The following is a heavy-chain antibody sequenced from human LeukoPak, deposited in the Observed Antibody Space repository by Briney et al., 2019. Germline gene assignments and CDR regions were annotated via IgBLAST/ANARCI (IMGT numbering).Heavy chain of an antibody. D-gene: IGHD3-10*01. Sequence: SETLSLTCTVSGGSISTSNHYWGWIRQPPGKGLEWIGSIYYSGTTYYNPSLKSRVTISVDTSKNQFSLKLSSVTAADTAVYYCARQGVLWFGNFDYWGQGTLVTVSS. J-gene: IGHJ4*02. CDR1: GGSISTSNHY. V-gene: IGHV4-39*01. CDR2: IYYSGTT. CDR3: ARQGVLWFGNFDY.